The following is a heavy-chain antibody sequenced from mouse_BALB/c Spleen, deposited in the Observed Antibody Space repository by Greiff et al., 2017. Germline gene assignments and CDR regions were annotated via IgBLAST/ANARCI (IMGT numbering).Heavy chain of an antibody. Sequence: EVHLVESGGGLVKPGGSLKLSCAASGFTFSSYAMSWVRQTPAKRLEWVASISSGGSTYYPDSVKGRFTISRDNARNILYLQRSSLRSEDTAMYYCARGLGSWFAYWGQGTLVTVSA. CDR2: ISSGGST. V-gene: IGHV5-6-5*01. J-gene: IGHJ3*01. CDR3: ARGLGSWFAY. CDR1: GFTFSSYA.